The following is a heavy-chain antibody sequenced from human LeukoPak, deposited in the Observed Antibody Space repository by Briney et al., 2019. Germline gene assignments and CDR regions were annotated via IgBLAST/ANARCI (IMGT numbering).Heavy chain of an antibody. J-gene: IGHJ4*02. V-gene: IGHV1-18*01. CDR2: ISAYNSNT. CDR1: GYTFTSYG. D-gene: IGHD2-15*01. Sequence: ASVKVSCTASGYTFTSYGISWVRQAPGQGLEWMGWISAYNSNTNYAQKLQGRVTMTTDTSTSTAYMELRSLRSDDTAVYYCARCTGGGSCYGVRYWGQGTLVTVSS. CDR3: ARCTGGGSCYGVRY.